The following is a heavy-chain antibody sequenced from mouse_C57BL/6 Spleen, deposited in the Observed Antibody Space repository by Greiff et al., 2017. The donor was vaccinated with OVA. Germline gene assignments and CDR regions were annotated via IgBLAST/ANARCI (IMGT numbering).Heavy chain of an antibody. J-gene: IGHJ3*01. CDR1: GYAFSSYW. D-gene: IGHD2-4*01. Sequence: VQLQQSGPELVKPGASVKISCKASGYAFSSYWMNWVMQRPGKGLEWIGRIYPGDGDTNYNRKFKGKAPLTADKSSSTAYMKLSSLTSEDSAVYFCARRGNFYDYVERCLAHWGQGTLVTVSA. V-gene: IGHV1-82*01. CDR2: IYPGDGDT. CDR3: ARRGNFYDYVERCLAH.